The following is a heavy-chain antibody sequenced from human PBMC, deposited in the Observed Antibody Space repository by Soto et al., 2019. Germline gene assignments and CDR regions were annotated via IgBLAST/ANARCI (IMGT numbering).Heavy chain of an antibody. Sequence: QVQLVESGGGVVQPGRSLRLSCAASGFTFSSYGMHWVRQAPGKGLEWVAVIWYDRSNKYYADSVKGRFTISRDNSKNTLYLQMNSLRAEDTAVYYCARDRYCSGGSCYSYYYYGMDVWGQGTTVTVSS. V-gene: IGHV3-33*01. CDR2: IWYDRSNK. D-gene: IGHD2-15*01. CDR1: GFTFSSYG. CDR3: ARDRYCSGGSCYSYYYYGMDV. J-gene: IGHJ6*02.